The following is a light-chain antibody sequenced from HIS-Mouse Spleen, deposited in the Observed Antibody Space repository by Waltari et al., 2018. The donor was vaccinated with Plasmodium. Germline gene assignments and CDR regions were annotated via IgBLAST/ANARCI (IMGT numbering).Light chain of an antibody. J-gene: IGKJ2*01. Sequence: AIQMTQSPSSLSASVGDRVTITCRARQGIRNDLGWYQQKPGKAPKLLIYAASSLQSGVPSRFSGSVSGTDFTLTISSLQPEDFATYYCLQDYNYPYTFGQGTKLEIK. CDR1: QGIRND. CDR3: LQDYNYPYT. CDR2: AAS. V-gene: IGKV1-6*01.